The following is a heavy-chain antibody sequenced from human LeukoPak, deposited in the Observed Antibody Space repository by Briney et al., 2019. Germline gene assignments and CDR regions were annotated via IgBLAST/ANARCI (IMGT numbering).Heavy chain of an antibody. V-gene: IGHV3-23*01. J-gene: IGHJ4*02. D-gene: IGHD6-13*01. CDR1: GFTFSSYA. CDR2: ISGSGGST. Sequence: GGSLRLSCAASGFTFSSYAMSWVRQAPGKGLAWVSAISGSGGSTYYADSVKGRFTISRDNSKNTLYLQMNSLRAEDTAVYYCAKDHRPGIAAAGTGGFDYWGQGTLVTVSS. CDR3: AKDHRPGIAAAGTGGFDY.